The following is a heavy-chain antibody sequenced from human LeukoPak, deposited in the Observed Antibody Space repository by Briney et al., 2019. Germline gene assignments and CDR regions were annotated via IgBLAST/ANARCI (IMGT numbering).Heavy chain of an antibody. Sequence: GGSLRLSCAASGFTVSSNYMSWVRQAPGKGLEWVSVIYSGGSTYYADSVKGRFTISRDNSKNTLYLQMNSLRAEDTAVYYCARDVRYSYGSFEYWGQGTLVTVSS. V-gene: IGHV3-53*01. CDR1: GFTVSSNY. CDR2: IYSGGST. J-gene: IGHJ4*02. CDR3: ARDVRYSYGSFEY. D-gene: IGHD5-18*01.